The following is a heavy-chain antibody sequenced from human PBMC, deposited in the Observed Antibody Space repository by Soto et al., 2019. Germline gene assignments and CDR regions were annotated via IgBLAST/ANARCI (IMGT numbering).Heavy chain of an antibody. CDR2: ISGSGGST. J-gene: IGHJ4*02. V-gene: IGHV3-23*01. D-gene: IGHD5-18*01. CDR1: GFTFSSYA. CDR3: AKDQPAGDTAMVNFDY. Sequence: EVQLLESGGGLVQPGGSLRLSCAASGFTFSSYAMSWVRQAPGKGLEWVSAISGSGGSTYYADSVKVRFTISRDNSKNTLYLQMNSLRAEDTAVYYCAKDQPAGDTAMVNFDYWGQGTLVTVSS.